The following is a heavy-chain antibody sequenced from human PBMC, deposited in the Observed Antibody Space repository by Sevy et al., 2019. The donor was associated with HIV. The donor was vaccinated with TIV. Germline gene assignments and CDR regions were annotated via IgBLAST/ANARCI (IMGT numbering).Heavy chain of an antibody. D-gene: IGHD1-26*01. CDR3: ARVLSGSYYGSY. V-gene: IGHV1-2*06. CDR2: INPNSGGT. J-gene: IGHJ4*02. Sequence: ASVKVSCKASGYTFTGYYMHWVRQAPGQGLEWMGRINPNSGGTNYAQKFQGRVTMTRDTSISTAYIELSRLRSDDTAVYYCARVLSGSYYGSYWGQGTLVTVSS. CDR1: GYTFTGYY.